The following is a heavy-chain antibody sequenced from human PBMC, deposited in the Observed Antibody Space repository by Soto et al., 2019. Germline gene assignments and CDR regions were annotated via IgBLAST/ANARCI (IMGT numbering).Heavy chain of an antibody. D-gene: IGHD3-10*01. Sequence: PGGSMRFSCTPSGFTFGEYAMSWAPQAPGKGLEWVGFTRREAYSGKTESAESLTCIFTITRDDSKSIPFSPMNSLKTEDTAVYYCTSSTLLLWFGELSHYGMADWGQRTTGTDCS. CDR1: GFTFGEYA. CDR3: TSSTLLLWFGELSHYGMAD. CDR2: TRREAYSGKT. J-gene: IGHJ6*02. V-gene: IGHV3-49*04.